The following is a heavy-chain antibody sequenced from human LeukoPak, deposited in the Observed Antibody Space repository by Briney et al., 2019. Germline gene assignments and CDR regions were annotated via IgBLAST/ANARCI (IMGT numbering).Heavy chain of an antibody. V-gene: IGHV4-59*01. Sequence: SETLSLTCTVSGGSISSYCWSWIRQPPGKGLEWIGYIYYSGSTNYNPSLKSRVTISVDTSKIQFSLKLSSVTAADTAVYYCARGDCGGDCSAFDYWGQGILVTVSS. CDR2: IYYSGST. CDR3: ARGDCGGDCSAFDY. CDR1: GGSISSYC. D-gene: IGHD2-21*02. J-gene: IGHJ4*02.